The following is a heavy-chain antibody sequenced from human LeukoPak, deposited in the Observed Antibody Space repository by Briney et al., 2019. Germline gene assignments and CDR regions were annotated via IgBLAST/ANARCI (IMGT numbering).Heavy chain of an antibody. CDR1: GGTFSSYA. CDR3: ARDLKYSSAPDVDKTFDP. Sequence: GSSVKVSCKASGGTFSSYAFSWVRQAPGQGLEWMGGIIPIFDATNYAQKFQGRVTITTDESTSTAYMELSSLRSEATAVYYCARDLKYSSAPDVDKTFDPWGQGTLVTVSS. CDR2: IIPIFDAT. V-gene: IGHV1-69*05. D-gene: IGHD6-25*01. J-gene: IGHJ5*02.